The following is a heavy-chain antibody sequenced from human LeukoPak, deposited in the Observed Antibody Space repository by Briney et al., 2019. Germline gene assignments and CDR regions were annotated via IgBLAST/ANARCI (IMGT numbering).Heavy chain of an antibody. CDR3: ARWAGLQNFDY. D-gene: IGHD3/OR15-3a*01. V-gene: IGHV4-39*01. CDR2: IYYSGST. J-gene: IGHJ4*02. Sequence: SQTLSLICTVSGGSISSSSYYWGWIRQPPGKGLEWIGSIYYSGSTYYNPSLKSRVTISVDTSKNQFSLKLSSVTAADTAVYYCARWAGLQNFDYWGQGTLVTVSS. CDR1: GGSISSSSYY.